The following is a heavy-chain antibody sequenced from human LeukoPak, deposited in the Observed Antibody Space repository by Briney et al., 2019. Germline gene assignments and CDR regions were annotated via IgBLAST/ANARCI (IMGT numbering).Heavy chain of an antibody. CDR3: ARAKYDFWSGYYTWWFDP. V-gene: IGHV4-34*01. Sequence: KPSETLSLTCAVYGGSFSGYYWSWIRQPPGKGLEWIGEINHSGSTNYNPSLKSRVTISVDTSKNQFSLKLSSVTAADTAVYYCARAKYDFWSGYYTWWFDPWGQGTLVTVSS. CDR1: GGSFSGYY. D-gene: IGHD3-3*01. J-gene: IGHJ5*02. CDR2: INHSGST.